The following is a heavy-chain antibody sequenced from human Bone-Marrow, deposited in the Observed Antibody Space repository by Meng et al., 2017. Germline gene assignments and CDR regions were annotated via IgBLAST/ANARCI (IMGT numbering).Heavy chain of an antibody. V-gene: IGHV3-38-3*01. CDR1: GFTVSSNE. CDR3: ARGGYSYGYAFDI. D-gene: IGHD5-18*01. CDR2: ISGGST. J-gene: IGHJ3*02. Sequence: GESLKISCAASGFTVSSNEMSWVRQAPGKGLEWVSSISGGSTYYADSRNGRFTISRDNSKNSLYLQMNSLRAEDTAVYYCARGGYSYGYAFDIWGQGTMVTVSS.